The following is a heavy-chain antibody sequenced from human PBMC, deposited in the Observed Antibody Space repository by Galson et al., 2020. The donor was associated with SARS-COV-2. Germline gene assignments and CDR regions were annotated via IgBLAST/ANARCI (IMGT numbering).Heavy chain of an antibody. D-gene: IGHD2-15*01. J-gene: IGHJ2*01. V-gene: IGHV3-9*01. CDR1: GFRFDDYA. Sequence: SLRLSCTASGFRFDDYAMDWVRQSPGKGLEWVSGISWNSGGIGYVDSVKGRFTISRDNARNSLYLQMNSLRDEDTALYFCAKASGAYQYDIYGDFDHWGRGTLVTVSS. CDR2: ISWNSGGI. CDR3: AKASGAYQYDIYGDFDH.